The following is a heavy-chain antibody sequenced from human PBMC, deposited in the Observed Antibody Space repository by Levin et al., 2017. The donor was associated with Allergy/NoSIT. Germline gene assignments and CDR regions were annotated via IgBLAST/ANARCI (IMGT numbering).Heavy chain of an antibody. CDR3: AGDPTFIDAFDI. J-gene: IGHJ3*02. D-gene: IGHD2/OR15-2a*01. V-gene: IGHV4-59*01. CDR1: GGSISGYY. CDR2: IYYSGST. Sequence: SETLSLTCTVSGGSISGYYWSWIRQPPGKGLEWIGYIYYSGSTNYNPSLKSRVTISVATSKNQFYLKLSSVTAADTAVYYCAGDPTFIDAFDIWGQGRMVTVSS.